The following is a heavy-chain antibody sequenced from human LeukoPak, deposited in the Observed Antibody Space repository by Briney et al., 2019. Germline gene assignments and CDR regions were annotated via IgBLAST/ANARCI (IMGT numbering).Heavy chain of an antibody. CDR1: GYDFTSYA. CDR3: ARDDSSGYYGGT. Sequence: ASVKVSCKASGYDFTSYAMHWVRQAPGQRLEWMGWINAGNGNTKYSQKFQDRVTVTRDTSTSTAYMELSSLRSEDTAVYYCARDDSSGYYGGTWGQGTLVTVSS. V-gene: IGHV1-3*01. CDR2: INAGNGNT. J-gene: IGHJ5*02. D-gene: IGHD3-22*01.